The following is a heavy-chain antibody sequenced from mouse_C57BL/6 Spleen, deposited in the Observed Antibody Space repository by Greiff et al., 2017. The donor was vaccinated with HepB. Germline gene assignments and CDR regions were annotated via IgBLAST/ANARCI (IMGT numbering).Heavy chain of an antibody. CDR2: IDPEDGET. D-gene: IGHD2-3*01. J-gene: IGHJ4*01. CDR1: GFNIKDYY. Sequence: VHVKQSGAELVKPGASVKLSCTASGFNIKDYYMHWVKQRTEQGLEWIGRIDPEDGETKYAPKFQGKATITADTSSNTAYLQLSSLTSEDTAVYYCALLYDGYSSYAIGDWGQGTSVTVSS. CDR3: ALLYDGYSSYAIGD. V-gene: IGHV14-2*01.